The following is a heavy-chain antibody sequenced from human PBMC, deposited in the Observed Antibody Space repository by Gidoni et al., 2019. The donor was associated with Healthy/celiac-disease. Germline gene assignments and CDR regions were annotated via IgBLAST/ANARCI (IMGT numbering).Heavy chain of an antibody. J-gene: IGHJ4*02. CDR3: ARAPYHYGSGSYPS. Sequence: QVQLQQWGAGLLKPSETLSLTCAVYGGSFSGYYWSWIRQPPGKGLEWIGEINHSGSTNYNPSLKSRVTISVDTSKNQFSLKLSSVTAADTAVYYCARAPYHYGSGSYPSWGQGTLVTVSS. V-gene: IGHV4-34*01. CDR2: INHSGST. CDR1: GGSFSGYY. D-gene: IGHD3-10*01.